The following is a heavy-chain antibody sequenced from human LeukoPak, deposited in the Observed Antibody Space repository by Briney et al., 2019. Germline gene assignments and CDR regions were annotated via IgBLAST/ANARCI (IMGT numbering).Heavy chain of an antibody. Sequence: TSETLSLTCTVSGGSISSYYWSWIRQPAGKGLEWIGRIYTSGSTNYNPSLKSRVTMSVDTSKNQFSLKLSSVTAADTAVYYCARGARSSSTDANYYYYYMDVWGKGTTVTVSS. V-gene: IGHV4-4*07. D-gene: IGHD6-6*01. CDR1: GGSISSYY. J-gene: IGHJ6*03. CDR2: IYTSGST. CDR3: ARGARSSSTDANYYYYYMDV.